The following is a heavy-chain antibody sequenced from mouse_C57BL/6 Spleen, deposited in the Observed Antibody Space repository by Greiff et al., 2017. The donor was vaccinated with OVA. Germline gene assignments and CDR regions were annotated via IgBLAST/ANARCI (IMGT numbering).Heavy chain of an antibody. J-gene: IGHJ2*01. D-gene: IGHD1-1*01. V-gene: IGHV1-82*01. CDR1: GYAFSSSW. CDR3: ARSDYYGSYFGY. Sequence: VQRVESGPELVKPGASVKISCKASGYAFSSSWMNWVKQRPGKGLEWIGRIYPGDGDTNYNGKFKGKATLTADKSSSTAYMQLSSLTSEDSAVYFCARSDYYGSYFGYWGQGTTLTVSS. CDR2: IYPGDGDT.